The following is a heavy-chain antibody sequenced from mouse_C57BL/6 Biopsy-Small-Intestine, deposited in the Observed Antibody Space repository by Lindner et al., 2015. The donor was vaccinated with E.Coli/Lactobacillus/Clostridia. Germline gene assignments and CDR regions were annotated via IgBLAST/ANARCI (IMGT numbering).Heavy chain of an antibody. Sequence: VQLQESGPELVKPGASVKISCKASGYTFADFYINWVKQSHGKSLEWIGQINPYNGDTTYSQEFKVKAALTVDKPSSTAYMELRSLTSEDSAVYYCARYGYREAYWGRGTLVTVSA. CDR1: GYTFADFY. CDR2: INPYNGDT. J-gene: IGHJ3*01. V-gene: IGHV1-26*01. CDR3: ARYGYREAY. D-gene: IGHD2-2*01.